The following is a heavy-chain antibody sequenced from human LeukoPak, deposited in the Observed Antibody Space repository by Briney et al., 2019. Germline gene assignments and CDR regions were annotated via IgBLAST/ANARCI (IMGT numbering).Heavy chain of an antibody. CDR2: IHYSGGT. Sequence: PSETLSLTCTVSGGSISGHYWGWIRQPPGKGLEWIGQIHYSGGTNSNPSLRSRVTISVDTSKNQFSLKMNSVTATDTPVYHCARYGVNYVFDYWGQGTLVTVSS. V-gene: IGHV4-59*08. CDR3: ARYGVNYVFDY. J-gene: IGHJ4*02. D-gene: IGHD4/OR15-4a*01. CDR1: GGSISGHY.